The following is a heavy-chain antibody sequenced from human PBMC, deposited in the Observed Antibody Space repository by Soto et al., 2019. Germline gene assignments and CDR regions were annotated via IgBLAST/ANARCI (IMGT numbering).Heavy chain of an antibody. Sequence: PSETLSLTCTVSGGSISSYYWSWIRQPPGKGLEWIGNIYYSGSTNYNPSLKSRVTVSVDTSKNQFSLKLSSVTAADTAVYYCARDVGAARGGNYYYGMDVWGQGTTVTVSS. CDR1: GGSISSYY. J-gene: IGHJ6*02. D-gene: IGHD6-6*01. V-gene: IGHV4-59*01. CDR2: IYYSGST. CDR3: ARDVGAARGGNYYYGMDV.